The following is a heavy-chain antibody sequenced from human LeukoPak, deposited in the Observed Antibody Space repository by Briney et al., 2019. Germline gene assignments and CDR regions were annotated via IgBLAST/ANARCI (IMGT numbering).Heavy chain of an antibody. Sequence: SETLSLTCTVSGGSISSSSYYWGWIRQPPGKGLEWIGSIYYSGSTYYNPSLKSRVTISVDTSKNQFSLKLSSVTAADTAVYYCALLWSNSYFDYWGRGALVTVSS. J-gene: IGHJ4*02. CDR1: GGSISSSSYY. V-gene: IGHV4-39*07. CDR3: ALLWSNSYFDY. CDR2: IYYSGST. D-gene: IGHD3-10*01.